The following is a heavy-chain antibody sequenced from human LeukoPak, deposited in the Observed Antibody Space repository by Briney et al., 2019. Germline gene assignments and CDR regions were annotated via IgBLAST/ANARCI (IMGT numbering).Heavy chain of an antibody. CDR3: ARDVIIYSSGWFSHFDY. CDR2: ISYDGSNK. V-gene: IGHV3-30-3*01. D-gene: IGHD6-19*01. CDR1: GFTFSSYA. Sequence: GGSLRLSCAASGFTFSSYAMHWVRQAPGKGLEWVAVISYDGSNKYYADSVKGRFTISRDNSKNTLYLQMNGLRAEDTAVYYCARDVIIYSSGWFSHFDYWGQGTLVTVSS. J-gene: IGHJ4*02.